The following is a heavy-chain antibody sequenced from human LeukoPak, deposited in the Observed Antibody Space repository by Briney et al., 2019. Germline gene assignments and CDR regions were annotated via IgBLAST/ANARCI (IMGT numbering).Heavy chain of an antibody. D-gene: IGHD3-10*01. Sequence: SETLSLTCTVSGGSISSGGYYWSWIRQHPGKGLEWIGYIYYSGSTYYNPSLKSRVTISVDTPKKQFSLKLSSVTAADTAVYYCARPAYGKGYYGMDVWGKGTTVTVSS. J-gene: IGHJ6*04. CDR2: IYYSGST. CDR1: GGSISSGGYY. V-gene: IGHV4-31*03. CDR3: ARPAYGKGYYGMDV.